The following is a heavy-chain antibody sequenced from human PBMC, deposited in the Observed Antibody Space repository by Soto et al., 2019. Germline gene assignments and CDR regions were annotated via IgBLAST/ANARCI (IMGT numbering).Heavy chain of an antibody. J-gene: IGHJ4*02. CDR1: GGSFSGYY. CDR3: ARHQSGSYLAYFDY. D-gene: IGHD1-26*01. V-gene: IGHV4-59*08. Sequence: SETLSLTCAVHGGSFSGYYWDWIRQPPGKGLEWIGYIYYSGSTNYNPSLKSRVTISVDTSKNQFSLKLSSVTAADTAVYYCARHQSGSYLAYFDYWGQGTLVTVSS. CDR2: IYYSGST.